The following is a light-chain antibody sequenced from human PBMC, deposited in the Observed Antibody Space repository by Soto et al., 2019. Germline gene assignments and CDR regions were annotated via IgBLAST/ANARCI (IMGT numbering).Light chain of an antibody. V-gene: IGKV1-27*01. CDR3: QKYNGVPLT. Sequence: DIQVTQFPSSLSASVGDRITITCRASQAIGNYLAWYQQKPGKVPKLLIYAASTLQPGVPSRFSGSRSGTDFTLTVSSLQPEDVATYFCQKYNGVPLTFGPGTKAEIK. CDR1: QAIGNY. CDR2: AAS. J-gene: IGKJ3*01.